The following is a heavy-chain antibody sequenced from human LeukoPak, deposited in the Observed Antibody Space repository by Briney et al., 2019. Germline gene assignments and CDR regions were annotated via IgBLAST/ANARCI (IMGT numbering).Heavy chain of an antibody. D-gene: IGHD3-22*01. V-gene: IGHV3-23*01. J-gene: IGHJ4*02. CDR1: GFTFSSYA. CDR2: ISGSGGST. Sequence: QPGGSLRLSCAASGFTFSSYAMSWVRQAPGKGLEWVSAISGSGGSTYYADSVKGRFTISRDNSQNTLYLQLGSLRAEDMAVYYCARGLYYYDSSGYPHWGQGILVTVSS. CDR3: ARGLYYYDSSGYPH.